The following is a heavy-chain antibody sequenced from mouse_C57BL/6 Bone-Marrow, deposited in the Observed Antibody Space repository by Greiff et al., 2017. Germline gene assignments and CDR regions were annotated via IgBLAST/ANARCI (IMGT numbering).Heavy chain of an antibody. CDR1: GYTFTSYW. J-gene: IGHJ2*01. CDR3: ARHPVPGTLGPYYFDY. Sequence: QVQLQQPGAELVKPGASVKLSCKASGYTFTSYWMHWVKQRPGQGLEWIGMIHPNSGSTNYNEKFKSKATLTVDKSSSTAYMQLSSLTSEDSAVYYCARHPVPGTLGPYYFDYWGQGTTLTVSS. CDR2: IHPNSGST. V-gene: IGHV1-64*01. D-gene: IGHD4-1*01.